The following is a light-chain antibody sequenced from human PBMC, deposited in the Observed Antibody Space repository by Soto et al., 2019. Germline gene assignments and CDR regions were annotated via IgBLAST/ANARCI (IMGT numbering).Light chain of an antibody. J-gene: IGKJ2*01. Sequence: IVLTQSPGTLSLSPGESATLSCRASETLSSSYLAWFQQKPGQAPRLLIYGASNRATGIPDRFSGSGSRTNFSLTIGRLDPEDFAVYYCHQYANSPPYTFGQGTKLEIK. CDR3: HQYANSPPYT. CDR2: GAS. CDR1: ETLSSSY. V-gene: IGKV3-20*01.